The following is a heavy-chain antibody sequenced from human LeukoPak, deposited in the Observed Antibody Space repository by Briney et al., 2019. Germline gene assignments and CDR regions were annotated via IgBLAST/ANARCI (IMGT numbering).Heavy chain of an antibody. CDR2: IYPGDSDT. CDR3: ARPIAVAGAGEFDY. D-gene: IGHD6-19*01. Sequence: GESLKISCKGSGYSLTSYWIGWVRQMPGKGLEWMGIIYPGDSDTRYSPSFQGQVTISADKSISTAYLQWSSLKASDTAMYYCARPIAVAGAGEFDYWGQGTLATVSS. J-gene: IGHJ4*02. CDR1: GYSLTSYW. V-gene: IGHV5-51*01.